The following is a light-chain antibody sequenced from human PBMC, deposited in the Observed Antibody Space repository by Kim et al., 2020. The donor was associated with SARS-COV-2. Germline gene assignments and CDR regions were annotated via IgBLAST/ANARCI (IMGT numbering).Light chain of an antibody. V-gene: IGLV3-1*01. CDR3: QAWDSSSWV. CDR2: QDS. CDR1: KLGDKC. J-gene: IGLJ1*01. Sequence: SISPGQTTNITCSVDKLGDKCAYCYQQQPDQSPVLVIYQDSKRPSGIPERFSGSNSGNTATLTISGTQAMDEADYYCQAWDSSSWVFGTGTKVTVL.